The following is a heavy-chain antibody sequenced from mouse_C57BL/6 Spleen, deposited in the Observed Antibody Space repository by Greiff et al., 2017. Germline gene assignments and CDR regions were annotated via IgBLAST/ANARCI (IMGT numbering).Heavy chain of an antibody. CDR1: GFTFNTYA. V-gene: IGHV10-3*01. J-gene: IGHJ1*03. D-gene: IGHD1-1*01. Sequence: GGGLVQPKGSLKLSCAASGFTFNTYAMHWVRQAPGKGLEWVARIRSKSSNYATYYADSVKDRFTISRDDSQSMLYLQMNNLKTEDTAMYYCVGGGVYYYGSSPYWYFDVWGTGTTVTVSS. CDR3: VGGGVYYYGSSPYWYFDV. CDR2: IRSKSSNYAT.